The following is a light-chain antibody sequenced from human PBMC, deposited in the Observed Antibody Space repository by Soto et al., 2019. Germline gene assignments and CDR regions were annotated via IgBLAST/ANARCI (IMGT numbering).Light chain of an antibody. J-gene: IGKJ1*01. Sequence: DIQITQSPSTLSASVGDRVTITCRASQSISSWLAWYQQKPGKAPKLLIYDASSLESGVPSRFSGSGSGTEFTLTISSLQPADFATYYCQQYNSWWTFGQGTKVDIK. CDR1: QSISSW. CDR3: QQYNSWWT. V-gene: IGKV1-5*01. CDR2: DAS.